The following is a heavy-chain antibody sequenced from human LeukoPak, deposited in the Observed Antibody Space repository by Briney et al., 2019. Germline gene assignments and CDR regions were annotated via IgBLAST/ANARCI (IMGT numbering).Heavy chain of an antibody. CDR1: GYTFTSYD. J-gene: IGHJ4*02. V-gene: IGHV1-8*03. CDR2: MNPNSGNT. Sequence: ASVKVSCKASGYTFTSYDINWVRQATGQGLEWMGWMNPNSGNTGYAQKFPGRVTITRNTSISTAYMELSSLRSEDTAVYYCARAHRYCSSTSCYVFGYWGQGTLVTVSS. D-gene: IGHD2-2*01. CDR3: ARAHRYCSSTSCYVFGY.